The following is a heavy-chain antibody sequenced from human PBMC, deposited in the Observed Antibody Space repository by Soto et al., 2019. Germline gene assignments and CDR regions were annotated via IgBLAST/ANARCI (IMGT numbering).Heavy chain of an antibody. J-gene: IGHJ4*01. V-gene: IGHV3-30*03. CDR3: VSGEGPYGHENRFEK. CDR2: ISHGGSDT. Sequence: QMQLVESGGGAVQPGRSLRLSCAASGFSFSNHGMHWVRQAPGKGLDWVADISHGGSDTWYADSVKGRFTISRDNSKKTVYLQMDGLRREETAIYYCVSGEGPYGHENRFEKWGHGTLVTVSS. CDR1: GFSFSNHG. D-gene: IGHD3-10*01.